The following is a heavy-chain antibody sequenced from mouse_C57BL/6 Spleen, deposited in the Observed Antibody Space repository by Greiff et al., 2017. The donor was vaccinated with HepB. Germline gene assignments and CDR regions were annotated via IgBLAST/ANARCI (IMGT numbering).Heavy chain of an antibody. CDR1: GFTFSSYS. CDR3: AREWGGYWGTWFAY. Sequence: EVQLVESGGGLVKPGGSLKLSCAASGFTFSSYSMSWVRQTPEKRLEWVATISDGGSYTYYPDNVKGRFTISRDNAKNNLYLQMSHLKSEDTAMYYCAREWGGYWGTWFAYWGQGTLVTVSA. CDR2: ISDGGSYT. V-gene: IGHV5-4*01. D-gene: IGHD2-3*01. J-gene: IGHJ3*01.